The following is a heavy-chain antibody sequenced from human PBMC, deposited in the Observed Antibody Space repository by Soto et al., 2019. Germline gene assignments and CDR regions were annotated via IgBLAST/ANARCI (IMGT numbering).Heavy chain of an antibody. J-gene: IGHJ5*02. Sequence: QVQLVESGGGVVQPGRSLTLSCVASGFTLSNYGMHWVRQAPGEGLEWVAVIWYDGTTTYSADSVKGRFSISRDNSKNALFLQLSSLRAEDTAVYYCARNDGSSGSSRWFDTWGQGTLVTVSS. V-gene: IGHV3-33*01. CDR3: ARNDGSSGSSRWFDT. CDR2: IWYDGTTT. CDR1: GFTLSNYG. D-gene: IGHD3-10*01.